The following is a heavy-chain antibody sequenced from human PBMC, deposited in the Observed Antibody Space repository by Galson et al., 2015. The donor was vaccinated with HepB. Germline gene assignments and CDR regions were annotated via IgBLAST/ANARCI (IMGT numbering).Heavy chain of an antibody. D-gene: IGHD1-7*01. CDR3: ARASAHLFPTTPYYFDY. Sequence: SVKVSCKASGGTFSSYAISWVRQAPGQGLEWMGGIIPIFGTANYAQKFQGRVTITADKSTSTAYMELSSLRSEDTAVYYCARASAHLFPTTPYYFDYWGQGTLVTVSS. J-gene: IGHJ4*02. CDR1: GGTFSSYA. CDR2: IIPIFGTA. V-gene: IGHV1-69*06.